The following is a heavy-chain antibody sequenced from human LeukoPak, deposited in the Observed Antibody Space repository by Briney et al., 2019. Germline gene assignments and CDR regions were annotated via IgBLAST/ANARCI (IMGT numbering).Heavy chain of an antibody. CDR3: VKDRYVDY. D-gene: IGHD3-16*01. V-gene: IGHV3-43*02. Sequence: GGPLRLSCAASGFTFDDYPMHWVRQTPGKGLEWVSLISGDGGTTYYADSVKGRFTISRDNSKNTLFLQMSSLRAEDTAVYYCVKDRYVDYWGQGTLVTVSS. CDR1: GFTFDDYP. J-gene: IGHJ4*02. CDR2: ISGDGGTT.